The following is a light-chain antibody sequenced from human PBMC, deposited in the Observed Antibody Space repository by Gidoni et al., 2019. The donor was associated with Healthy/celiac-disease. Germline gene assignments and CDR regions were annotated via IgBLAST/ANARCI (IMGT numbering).Light chain of an antibody. CDR1: QSISSW. J-gene: IGKJ2*01. CDR2: KAS. V-gene: IGKV1-5*03. CDR3: QQYNSYSYX. Sequence: DIQMTQSPSTLSASVGDRVTITCRASQSISSWLAWYQQKPGKAPKLLIYKASSLESGVPSRFSGSGSGTEFTLTISSLQPDDFATYYCQQYNSYSYXFXQGTKLEIK.